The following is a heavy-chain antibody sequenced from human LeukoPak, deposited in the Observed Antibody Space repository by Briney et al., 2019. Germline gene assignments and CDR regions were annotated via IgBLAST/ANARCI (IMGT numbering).Heavy chain of an antibody. CDR2: ISGSGGST. D-gene: IGHD6-19*01. Sequence: GGSLRLSCAASGFTFSSYAMSWVRQAPGKGLEWVSAISGSGGSTYYADSVKGRFTISRDNSKNTLYLQMNSLRAEDTAVYYCAKVSGLAVAGDLLTDYWGQGTLVTVSS. J-gene: IGHJ4*02. V-gene: IGHV3-23*01. CDR1: GFTFSSYA. CDR3: AKVSGLAVAGDLLTDY.